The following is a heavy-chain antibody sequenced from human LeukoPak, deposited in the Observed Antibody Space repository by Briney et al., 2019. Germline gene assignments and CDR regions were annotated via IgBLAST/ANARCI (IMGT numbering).Heavy chain of an antibody. CDR1: GFTFSNAW. D-gene: IGHD2-2*01. Sequence: PGGYLRLSCAASGFTFSNAWMSWVRQAPGKGLEWVGRIKSNTDGGTTDYAAPVKGRFTISRDDSKNTLSLQMNSLKTEDTAVYYCTTDGTAANYFDYWGQGSLVTVSS. V-gene: IGHV3-15*01. CDR2: IKSNTDGGTT. J-gene: IGHJ4*02. CDR3: TTDGTAANYFDY.